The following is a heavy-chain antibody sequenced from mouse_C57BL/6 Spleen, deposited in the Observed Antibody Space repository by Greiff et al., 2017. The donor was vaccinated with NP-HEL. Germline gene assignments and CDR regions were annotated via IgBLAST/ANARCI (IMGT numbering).Heavy chain of an antibody. Sequence: EVMLVESGGGLVQPGGSLKLSCAASGFTFSDYGMAWVRQAPRKGPEWVAFISNLAYSIYYADTVTGRFTISRENAKNTLYLEMSSLRSEDTAMYYCARMVTAFFDYWGQGTTLTVSS. V-gene: IGHV5-15*01. CDR1: GFTFSDYG. D-gene: IGHD2-2*01. CDR2: ISNLAYSI. CDR3: ARMVTAFFDY. J-gene: IGHJ2*01.